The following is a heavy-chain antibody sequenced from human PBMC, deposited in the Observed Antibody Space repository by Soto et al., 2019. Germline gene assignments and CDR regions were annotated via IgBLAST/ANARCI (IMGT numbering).Heavy chain of an antibody. CDR3: ARETYSSSWGYMDV. D-gene: IGHD6-13*01. CDR2: ISSSSSYI. J-gene: IGHJ6*03. Sequence: EVQLVESGGGLVKPGGSLRLSCAASGFTFSSYSMNWVRQAPGKGLEWVSSISSSSSYIYYADSVKGRFTISRDNAKXXXXXXXXXXXXXDTAVYYCARETYSSSWGYMDVWGKGTTVTVSS. CDR1: GFTFSSYS. V-gene: IGHV3-21*01.